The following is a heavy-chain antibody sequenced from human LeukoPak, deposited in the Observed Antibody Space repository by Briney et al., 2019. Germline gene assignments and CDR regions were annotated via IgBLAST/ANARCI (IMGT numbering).Heavy chain of an antibody. J-gene: IGHJ6*03. CDR3: ARVGASYGSGSYLPDYYYYYMDV. D-gene: IGHD3-10*01. CDR1: GGSISSGSYY. Sequence: PSETLSLTCTVSGGSISSGSYYWSWIRQPAGKGLEWIGRIYTSGSTNYNPSLKSRVTISVDTSKNQFSLKLSSVTAADTAVYYCARVGASYGSGSYLPDYYYYYMDVWGKGTTVTISS. CDR2: IYTSGST. V-gene: IGHV4-61*02.